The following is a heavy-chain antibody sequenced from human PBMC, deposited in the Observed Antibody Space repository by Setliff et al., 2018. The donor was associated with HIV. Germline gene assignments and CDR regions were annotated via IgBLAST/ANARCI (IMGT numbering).Heavy chain of an antibody. Sequence: LRLSCAASGFTFSDFWMYWVRQAPGKGLEWVANISPEGNKKYYVGSVKGRFTSSRDNAKSSLFLQMSGLRPEDTAVYYCARAVDWGTDYYYYMDVWGKGTTVTVSS. V-gene: IGHV3-7*03. CDR1: GFTFSDFW. CDR3: ARAVDWGTDYYYYMDV. J-gene: IGHJ6*03. CDR2: ISPEGNKK. D-gene: IGHD3-16*01.